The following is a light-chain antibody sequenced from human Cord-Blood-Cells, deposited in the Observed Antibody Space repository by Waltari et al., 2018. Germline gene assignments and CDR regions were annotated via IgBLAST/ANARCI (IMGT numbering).Light chain of an antibody. Sequence: QSALTQPASVSGSPGQSITISCTGTSSAVAGYNYVSWYQQHPGKAPKLMIHEVSNRPSGVSNRFSGSKSGNTASLTISGLQAEDEADYYCSSYTSSSTVVFGGGTKLTVL. CDR1: SSAVAGYNY. V-gene: IGLV2-14*01. CDR3: SSYTSSSTVV. J-gene: IGLJ2*01. CDR2: EVS.